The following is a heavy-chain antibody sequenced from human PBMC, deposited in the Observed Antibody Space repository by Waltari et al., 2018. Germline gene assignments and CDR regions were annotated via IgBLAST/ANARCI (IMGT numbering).Heavy chain of an antibody. J-gene: IGHJ4*02. CDR3: ARGSRGRAVAGRRLDY. CDR1: GYTFTSYD. Sequence: QVQLVQSGAEVKKPGASVKVSCKASGYTFTSYDINWVRQATGQGLEWMGWMNPNRDNTGYAQKFQGRVTMTRNTSISTAYMELSSLRSEDTAVYYCARGSRGRAVAGRRLDYWGQGTLVTVSS. CDR2: MNPNRDNT. V-gene: IGHV1-8*01. D-gene: IGHD6-19*01.